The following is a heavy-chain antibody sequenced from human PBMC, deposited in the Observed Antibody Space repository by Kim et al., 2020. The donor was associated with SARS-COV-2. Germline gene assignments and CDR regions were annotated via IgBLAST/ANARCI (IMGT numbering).Heavy chain of an antibody. V-gene: IGHV3-48*04. Sequence: GGSLRLSCAASGFTFSSYDMNWVRQAPGKGLEWVSYISRRSSSTYYADSVKGRFTISRDNTQNSLYLQMNSLRAEDTAVYYCVRDYHSSGSDSCHYYSM. J-gene: IGHJ6*01. CDR2: ISRRSSST. CDR3: VRDYHSSGSDSCHYYSM. D-gene: IGHD6-25*01. CDR1: GFTFSSYD.